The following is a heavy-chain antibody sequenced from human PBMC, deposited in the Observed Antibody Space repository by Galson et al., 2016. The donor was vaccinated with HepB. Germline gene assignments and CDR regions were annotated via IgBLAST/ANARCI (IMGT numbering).Heavy chain of an antibody. CDR1: GGSVSSHNW. V-gene: IGHV4-4*02. J-gene: IGHJ6*02. Sequence: SETLSLTCAVSGGSVSSHNWWSWVRQPPGKGLEWIGEVFHSGTTNYNPSLKSRVTISVHRSKNQFSLKLSSVTAADTAVYYCARGGIVVGPAAIRGYYYYGLDVWGQGTTVTVSS. CDR3: ARGGIVVGPAAIRGYYYYGLDV. D-gene: IGHD2-2*02. CDR2: VFHSGTT.